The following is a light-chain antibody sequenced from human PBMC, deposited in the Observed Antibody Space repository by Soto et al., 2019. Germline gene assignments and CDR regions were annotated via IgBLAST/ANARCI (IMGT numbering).Light chain of an antibody. Sequence: QPALTQPRSVSGSPGQSVTISCTGTSNDVGRYIHVSWYQQHPGKAPKLMIYDVSKRPSGVPDRFSGSKSGNTASLTISGLQAEDEADYYCCSFAGNPYVFGTGTKVTVL. CDR3: CSFAGNPYV. CDR1: SNDVGRYIH. V-gene: IGLV2-11*01. CDR2: DVS. J-gene: IGLJ1*01.